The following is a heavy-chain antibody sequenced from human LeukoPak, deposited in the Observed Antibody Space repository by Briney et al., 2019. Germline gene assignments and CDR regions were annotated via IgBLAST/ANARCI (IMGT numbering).Heavy chain of an antibody. CDR2: IDYSGST. CDR3: ARHGHHGDHDY. D-gene: IGHD2-21*02. CDR1: GGSISSSSYY. J-gene: IGHJ4*02. Sequence: PSETLSLTCTVSGGSISSSSYYWGWIRQHPGKGLEWIGSIDYSGSTSYNPSLKSRVTISVDTSKNQFSLKLTSVTAADTAVYYCARHGHHGDHDYWGQGTLVTVSS. V-gene: IGHV4-39*01.